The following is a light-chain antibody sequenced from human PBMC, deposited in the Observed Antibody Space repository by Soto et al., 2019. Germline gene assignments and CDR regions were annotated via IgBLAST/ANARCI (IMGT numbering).Light chain of an antibody. V-gene: IGKV1-6*01. Sequence: AIQMTQSPSSLSASVGDTVTITCRASQGIRRDLSWYQQKPGEAPKLLIYSASDLQGAVPSRFRGSGSGTDFTLTISSLQPEEFATYSCLQDFNFPRTFGQGTKVEV. CDR3: LQDFNFPRT. CDR1: QGIRRD. J-gene: IGKJ1*01. CDR2: SAS.